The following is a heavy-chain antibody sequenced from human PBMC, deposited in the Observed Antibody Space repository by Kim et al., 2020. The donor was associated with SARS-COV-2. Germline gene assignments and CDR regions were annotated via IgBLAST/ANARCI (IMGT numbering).Heavy chain of an antibody. D-gene: IGHD3-10*01. Sequence: ASVKVSCKASGYTFTSYGISWVRQAPGQGLEWMGWISAYNGNTNYAQKLKGRVTMTTDTSTSTAYMELRSLRSDDTAVYYCARELTMVRGVISSYYYGMDVWGQGTTVTVSS. V-gene: IGHV1-18*01. CDR1: GYTFTSYG. J-gene: IGHJ6*02. CDR3: ARELTMVRGVISSYYYGMDV. CDR2: ISAYNGNT.